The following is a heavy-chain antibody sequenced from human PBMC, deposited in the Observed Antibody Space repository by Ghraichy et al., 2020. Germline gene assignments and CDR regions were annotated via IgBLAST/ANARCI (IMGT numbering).Heavy chain of an antibody. Sequence: GSLRLSCAASGFTFSTHGMHWVRQAPGKGLEWVALISYDGSHKYYADSVKGRFTIYRDNSKNTLYLQMTSLNPEDTAVYYCVKDRSGYCSGGSCYPLDSWGQGTLVTVSS. D-gene: IGHD2-15*01. J-gene: IGHJ4*02. V-gene: IGHV3-30*18. CDR1: GFTFSTHG. CDR2: ISYDGSHK. CDR3: VKDRSGYCSGGSCYPLDS.